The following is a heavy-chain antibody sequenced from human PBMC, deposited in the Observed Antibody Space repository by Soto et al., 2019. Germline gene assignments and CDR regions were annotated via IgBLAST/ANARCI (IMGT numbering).Heavy chain of an antibody. J-gene: IGHJ6*02. D-gene: IGHD2-15*01. CDR1: GFTISNAW. V-gene: IGHV3-15*07. CDR3: TTGSVEGV. CDR2: IKTNTEGGTT. Sequence: EVQLVESGGGFIYPGGSLRLSCAASGFTISNAWMNWVRQAPGKGLEWVGRIKTNTEGGTTDYPAAVKGRFTVSRDDSKNTLYLQMNSLKTEDTAVYYCTTGSVEGVWGQGTTVTVSS.